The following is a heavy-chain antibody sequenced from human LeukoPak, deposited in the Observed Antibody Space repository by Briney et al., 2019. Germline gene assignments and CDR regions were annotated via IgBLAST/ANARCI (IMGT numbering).Heavy chain of an antibody. CDR3: ARDPLRSTWSTYYNALDV. Sequence: ASVTVSFKASVYTFTIYYMHWVRQAPGQGLERMGWISAYNGNTDYAQKFQGRVTMTTGTSTSTAYMELRSLTSDDTAVYYCARDPLRSTWSTYYNALDVWGQGTTVTVSS. CDR2: ISAYNGNT. J-gene: IGHJ6*02. CDR1: VYTFTIYY. V-gene: IGHV1-18*04. D-gene: IGHD6-13*01.